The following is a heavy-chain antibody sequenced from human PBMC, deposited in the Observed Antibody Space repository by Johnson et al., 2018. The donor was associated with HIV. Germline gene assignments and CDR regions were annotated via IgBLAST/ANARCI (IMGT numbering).Heavy chain of an antibody. CDR1: RFTVSGNY. CDR3: ARSGGYPNAFDI. J-gene: IGHJ3*02. CDR2: VYSAGHT. Sequence: MMLVESGGGLVQPGGSLRLSCAASRFTVSGNYMTWVRQAPGKGLEWVSVVYSAGHTYYADSVTGRFTISRDNSKNSLFLQMNRLRVEDTAVYYCARSGGYPNAFDIWGQGAMVTVSS. D-gene: IGHD6-13*01. V-gene: IGHV3-66*01.